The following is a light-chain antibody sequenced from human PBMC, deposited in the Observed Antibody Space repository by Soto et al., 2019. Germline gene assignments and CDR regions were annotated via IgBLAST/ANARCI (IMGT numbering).Light chain of an antibody. CDR3: QTGGIGIVV. CDR1: SGHSNYA. Sequence: QPVLTQSPSASASLGPSVKITCTLSSGHSNYAIAWHQHQPEKGTQYLLKINSDGSHSKGDGIPDRFSGSSSGTERYLTVSSLQSEDEADYCCQTGGIGIVVFGGGTKLTVL. V-gene: IGLV4-69*01. CDR2: INSDGSH. J-gene: IGLJ2*01.